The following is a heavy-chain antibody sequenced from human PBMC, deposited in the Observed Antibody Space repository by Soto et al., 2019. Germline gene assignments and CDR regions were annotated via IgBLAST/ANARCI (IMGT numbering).Heavy chain of an antibody. J-gene: IGHJ4*02. Sequence: VQLVESGGDLVQPGGSLRLSCAASGFTFSSYEMNWVRQAPGKGLEWVSYISSTGTSMDYADSVKGRFTISRDNAKNSLHLQLYSLRDEDTAVYYCARETHFIDYWGQGTLVSVSA. CDR2: ISSTGTSM. CDR1: GFTFSSYE. V-gene: IGHV3-48*03. CDR3: ARETHFIDY.